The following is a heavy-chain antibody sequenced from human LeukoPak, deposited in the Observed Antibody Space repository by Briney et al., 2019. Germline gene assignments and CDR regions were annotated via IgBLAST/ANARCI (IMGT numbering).Heavy chain of an antibody. Sequence: GGSLRLSCAASGFTFSSYGMHWVRQAPGKGLEWVTFIQDDGSNEYYADSVKGRFTISRDNSKNRLDLQTNSLRLEDTAVYYCAKGLYYYDSSGFPAWGQGTLVTVSS. CDR1: GFTFSSYG. V-gene: IGHV3-30*02. CDR2: IQDDGSNE. CDR3: AKGLYYYDSSGFPA. J-gene: IGHJ5*02. D-gene: IGHD3-22*01.